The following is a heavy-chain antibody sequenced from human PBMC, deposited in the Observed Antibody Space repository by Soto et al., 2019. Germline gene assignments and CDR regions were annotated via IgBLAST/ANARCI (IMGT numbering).Heavy chain of an antibody. Sequence: SETLSLTCTVSGGSVSSGSYYWSWIRQPPGKGLEWIGYIYYSGSTNYNPSLKSRVTISVDTSKNQFSLKLSSVTAADTAVYYCASEAYDILTGYYYGMDVWGQGTTVTVSS. V-gene: IGHV4-61*01. CDR1: GGSVSSGSYY. CDR2: IYYSGST. CDR3: ASEAYDILTGYYYGMDV. D-gene: IGHD3-9*01. J-gene: IGHJ6*02.